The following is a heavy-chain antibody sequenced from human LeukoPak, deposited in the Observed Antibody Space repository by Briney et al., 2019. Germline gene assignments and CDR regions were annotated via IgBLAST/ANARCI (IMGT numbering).Heavy chain of an antibody. V-gene: IGHV4-61*02. Sequence: SETLSLTCTVSGGSILSGTYYWSWIRQPAGKGLEWIGRIYTSESTNYNPSLKSRVTISVDTSRNQFSLKLSSVTAADTAVYYCARGLWFGDENPPYFDYWGQGILVTVSS. J-gene: IGHJ4*02. CDR1: GGSILSGTYY. CDR3: ARGLWFGDENPPYFDY. D-gene: IGHD3-10*01. CDR2: IYTSEST.